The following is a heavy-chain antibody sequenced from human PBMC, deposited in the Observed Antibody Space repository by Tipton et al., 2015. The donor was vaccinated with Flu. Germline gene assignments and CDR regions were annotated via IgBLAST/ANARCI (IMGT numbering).Heavy chain of an antibody. CDR3: ARRDYSNYVSEPKNWFDP. V-gene: IGHV4-34*01. CDR1: GESFSGYF. CDR2: INDSGST. D-gene: IGHD4-11*01. J-gene: IGHJ5*02. Sequence: TLSLTCAVYGESFSGYFWNWIRQPPGKGLEWIGEINDSGSTDYNPSLESRVTLSVDASKSQFTLRLSSVTAADTALYYCARRDYSNYVSEPKNWFDPWGQGTLVTVSS.